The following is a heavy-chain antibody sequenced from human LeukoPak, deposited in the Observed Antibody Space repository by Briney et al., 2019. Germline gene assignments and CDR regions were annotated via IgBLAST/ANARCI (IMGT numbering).Heavy chain of an antibody. V-gene: IGHV3-48*03. CDR2: ISSSGRSR. CDR3: AELGITMIGGV. D-gene: IGHD3-10*02. Sequence: GGSLRLSCAASGFTFSSYDMNRVRQAPGKGLEWVSYISSSGRSRYYADSVKGRFTIPRDSAKNSLYLQMNSLRAEDTAVYYCAELGITMIGGVWGKGTTVTISS. J-gene: IGHJ6*04. CDR1: GFTFSSYD.